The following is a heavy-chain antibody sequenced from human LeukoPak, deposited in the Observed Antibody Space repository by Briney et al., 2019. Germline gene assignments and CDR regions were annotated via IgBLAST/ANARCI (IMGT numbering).Heavy chain of an antibody. CDR1: GYTFTSYY. Sequence: ASVKVSCKASGYTFTSYYMHWVRQAPGQGLEWMGIINPSGGSTSYAQKFHGRVTMTRDTSISTAYMELSRLRSDDTAVYYCARGEGGTYSGYDLAYWGQGTLVTVSS. D-gene: IGHD5-12*01. J-gene: IGHJ4*02. V-gene: IGHV1-46*01. CDR3: ARGEGGTYSGYDLAY. CDR2: INPSGGST.